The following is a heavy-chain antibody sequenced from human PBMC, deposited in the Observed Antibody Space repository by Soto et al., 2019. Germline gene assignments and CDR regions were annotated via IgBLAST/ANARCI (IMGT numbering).Heavy chain of an antibody. V-gene: IGHV3-23*01. CDR1: GFTFSSYA. D-gene: IGHD6-13*01. Sequence: GGSLRLSCAASGFTFSSYAMSWVRQAPGKGLEWVAAISGSGGSTYYADSVKGRFTISRDNSKNTLYLQMNSLRAEDTAVYYCATSMYSSSAGYYYYGMDVWGQGTTVTVSS. CDR2: ISGSGGST. CDR3: ATSMYSSSAGYYYYGMDV. J-gene: IGHJ6*02.